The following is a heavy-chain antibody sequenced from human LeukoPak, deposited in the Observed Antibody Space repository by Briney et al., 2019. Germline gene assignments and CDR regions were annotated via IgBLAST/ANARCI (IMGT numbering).Heavy chain of an antibody. CDR3: AAPYSSTWFDY. CDR2: IVVGSDNT. Sequence: GTSVKVSCKASGFTFISRSAVQWVRQARGQRLEWIGWIVVGSDNTNYAQKFQERVTITRDMSTSTAYMELSSLRSEDTGVYYCAAPYSSTWFDYWGQGSLVTVSS. J-gene: IGHJ4*02. D-gene: IGHD6-13*01. CDR1: GFTFISRSA. V-gene: IGHV1-58*01.